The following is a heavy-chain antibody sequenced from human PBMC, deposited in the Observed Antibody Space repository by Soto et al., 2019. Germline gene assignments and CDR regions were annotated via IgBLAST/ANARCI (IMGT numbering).Heavy chain of an antibody. CDR2: IYWDDDK. D-gene: IGHD1-1*01. Sequence: QITLKESGPTLVKPTQTLTLTCTSSGFSLSTTGAGVGWIRQPPGKALEWLGLIYWDDDKRYSPSLKSRLTITKDTSKRQVVITITNMDPVDTATYYCAHTVSRYLLYHWGQGTLVTVSS. J-gene: IGHJ5*02. CDR3: AHTVSRYLLYH. CDR1: GFSLSTTGAG. V-gene: IGHV2-5*02.